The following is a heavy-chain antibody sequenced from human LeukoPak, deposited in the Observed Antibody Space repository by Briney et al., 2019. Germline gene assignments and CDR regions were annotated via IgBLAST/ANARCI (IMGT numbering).Heavy chain of an antibody. CDR3: AKNWGLDY. CDR2: IGTSGADI. D-gene: IGHD7-27*01. V-gene: IGHV3-48*03. J-gene: IGHJ4*02. Sequence: GGSLRLSCAASGFTFSSYEMNWVRQAPGKGLEWVSYIGTSGADIYYADSAKGRFTISRDNFKNMLYLQMNSLRVEDTAVYYCAKNWGLDYWGQGTLVTVSS. CDR1: GFTFSSYE.